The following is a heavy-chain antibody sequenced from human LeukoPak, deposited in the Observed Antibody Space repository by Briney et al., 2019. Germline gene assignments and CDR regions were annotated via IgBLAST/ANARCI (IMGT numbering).Heavy chain of an antibody. D-gene: IGHD6-13*01. CDR1: GFTFSSYG. CDR3: AKDQIAAAGI. V-gene: IGHV3-30*18. Sequence: GGSLRLSCAASGFTFSSYGMHWVRQAPGKGLEGVAVISYDGSNKYYADSVKGRFTISRDNSKNTLYLQMNSLRAEDTAVYYCAKDQIAAAGIWGQGTLVTVSS. J-gene: IGHJ4*02. CDR2: ISYDGSNK.